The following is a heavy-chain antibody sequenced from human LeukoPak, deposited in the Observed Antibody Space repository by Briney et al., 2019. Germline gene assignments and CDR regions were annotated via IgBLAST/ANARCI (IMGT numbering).Heavy chain of an antibody. CDR2: IHPNSGGT. Sequence: ASVKVSCKASGYTFTGYYLHWVRQAPGQGLEWMGWIHPNSGGTNYAQKFQGRVTMTRDTSISTAYLDLSRLRSDDTAVYYCAREWVYCSSTSCYGFDYWGQGTLVTVSS. V-gene: IGHV1-2*02. CDR1: GYTFTGYY. D-gene: IGHD2-2*01. CDR3: AREWVYCSSTSCYGFDY. J-gene: IGHJ4*02.